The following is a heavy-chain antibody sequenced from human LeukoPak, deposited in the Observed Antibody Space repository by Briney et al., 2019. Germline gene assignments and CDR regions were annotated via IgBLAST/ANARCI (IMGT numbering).Heavy chain of an antibody. D-gene: IGHD5-12*01. Sequence: SETLSLTCTVSGGSISSSSYYWGWIRQPLGKGLEWIGSIYYSGSTYYNPSLKSRVTISVDTSKNQFSLKLSSVTAADTAVYYCARHVTEYSGYDLSYFDYWGQGTLVTVSS. CDR2: IYYSGST. CDR3: ARHVTEYSGYDLSYFDY. CDR1: GGSISSSSYY. J-gene: IGHJ4*02. V-gene: IGHV4-39*01.